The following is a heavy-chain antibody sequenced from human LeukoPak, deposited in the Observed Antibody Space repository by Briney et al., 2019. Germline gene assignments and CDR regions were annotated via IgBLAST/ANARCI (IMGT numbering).Heavy chain of an antibody. V-gene: IGHV3-74*01. J-gene: IGHJ4*02. Sequence: TGGSLRLSCEASGFTLSSYWMHCVRQAPGKGLVWVSRIKSDGSRTTYADSVKGRFTISRDNAKNTLYLQMNSLRAEDMAVYYCARDPDLSGYSFFDYWGQGTLVTVSS. CDR3: ARDPDLSGYSFFDY. D-gene: IGHD3-22*01. CDR1: GFTLSSYW. CDR2: IKSDGSRT.